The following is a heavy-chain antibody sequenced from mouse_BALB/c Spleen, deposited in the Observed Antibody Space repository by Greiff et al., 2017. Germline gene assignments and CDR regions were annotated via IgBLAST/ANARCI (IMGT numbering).Heavy chain of an antibody. V-gene: IGHV2-5-1*01. CDR2: IWRGGST. CDR3: AKTLTTATDAMDY. J-gene: IGHJ4*01. CDR1: GFSLTSYG. Sequence: VQLQQSGPSLVQPSQSLSITCTVSGFSLTSYGVHWVRQSPGKGLEWLGVIWRGGSTDYNAAFMSRLSITKDNSKSQVFFKMNSLQADDTAIYYCAKTLTTATDAMDYWGQGTSVTVSS. D-gene: IGHD1-2*01.